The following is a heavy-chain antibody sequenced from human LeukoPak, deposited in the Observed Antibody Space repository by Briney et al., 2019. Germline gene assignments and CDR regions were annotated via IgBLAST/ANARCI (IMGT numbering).Heavy chain of an antibody. CDR1: GGSISSGSYY. Sequence: TLSLTCTVSGGSISSGSYYWSWIRQPAGKGLEWIGRIYTSGSTNYNPSLKSRVTISVDTSKNQFSLKLSSVTAADTAVYYCASLSRYNWNLPDYWGQGTLVTVSS. D-gene: IGHD1-20*01. CDR2: IYTSGST. CDR3: ASLSRYNWNLPDY. V-gene: IGHV4-61*02. J-gene: IGHJ4*02.